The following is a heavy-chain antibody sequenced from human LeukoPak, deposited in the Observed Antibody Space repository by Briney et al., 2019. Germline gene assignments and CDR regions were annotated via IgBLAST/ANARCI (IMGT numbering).Heavy chain of an antibody. CDR2: IKPDGSEK. CDR1: GFTFSQYW. J-gene: IGHJ5*02. Sequence: GGSLRLSCAASGFTFSQYWMSWVRQAPGKGLEWVANIKPDGSEKHYVDSVKGRFSISRDNTKNSLFLQISSLRGEDSAVYYCAKDRPNYYDSSGHYYRRDGDHWGQGTLVTVSS. V-gene: IGHV3-7*01. D-gene: IGHD3-22*01. CDR3: AKDRPNYYDSSGHYYRRDGDH.